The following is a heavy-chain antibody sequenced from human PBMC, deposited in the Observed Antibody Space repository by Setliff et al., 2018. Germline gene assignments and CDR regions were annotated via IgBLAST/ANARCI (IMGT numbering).Heavy chain of an antibody. CDR2: VSYSGSP. CDR3: VRQTSHAGIVIPYYYYFYMDV. J-gene: IGHJ6*03. V-gene: IGHV4-39*01. D-gene: IGHD1-1*01. Sequence: LSLTCIVTGDSVTSDSYYWGWVRQPPGKGLEWVGSVSYSGSPYLNPSLKSRVSLSLGTSENQFSLTLTSVTAADAAVYYCVRQTSHAGIVIPYYYYFYMDVWGTGTTVTVSS. CDR1: GDSVTSDSYY.